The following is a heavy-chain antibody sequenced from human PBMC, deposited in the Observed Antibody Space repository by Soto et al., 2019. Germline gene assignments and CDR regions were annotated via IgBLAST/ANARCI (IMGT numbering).Heavy chain of an antibody. CDR2: IIPIFGTA. J-gene: IGHJ5*02. CDR3: ATFGGITMVRGTNWFDP. Sequence: GASVKVSCKASGGTFSSYAISWVRQAPGQGLEWMGGIIPIFGTANYAQKFQGRVTITADESTSTAYMELSSLRSEDTAVYYCATFGGITMVRGTNWFDPWGQGTLVTVSS. D-gene: IGHD3-10*01. V-gene: IGHV1-69*13. CDR1: GGTFSSYA.